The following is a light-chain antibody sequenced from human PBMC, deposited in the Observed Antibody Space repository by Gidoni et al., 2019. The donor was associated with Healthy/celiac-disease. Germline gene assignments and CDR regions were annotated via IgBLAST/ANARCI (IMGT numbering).Light chain of an antibody. J-gene: IGKJ2*01. V-gene: IGKV1-8*01. CDR2: AAS. Sequence: AIRMPPSPSSFSASAGDRVTITCRASQGISSYLAWYQQKPGKAPKLLIYAASTLQSGVPSRFSGSGSGTDFTLTISCLQSEDFATYYCQQYYSYSYTFGQGTKLEIK. CDR3: QQYYSYSYT. CDR1: QGISSY.